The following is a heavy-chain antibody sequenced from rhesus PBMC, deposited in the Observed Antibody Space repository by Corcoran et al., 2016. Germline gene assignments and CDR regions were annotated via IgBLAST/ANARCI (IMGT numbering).Heavy chain of an antibody. Sequence: QLQLQESGPGLVKPSETLSVTCAVSGGSISSSYWRWIRQAPGKGLDWSGYLYGSGSSTNYNPSLNSRVTLSVETSKNQLSLKVSSVTTADTAVYYCARAPDGWNDGYYWGQGVLVTVSS. CDR2: LYGSGSST. CDR1: GGSISSSY. CDR3: ARAPDGWNDGYY. V-gene: IGHV4-169*01. J-gene: IGHJ4*01. D-gene: IGHD1-14*01.